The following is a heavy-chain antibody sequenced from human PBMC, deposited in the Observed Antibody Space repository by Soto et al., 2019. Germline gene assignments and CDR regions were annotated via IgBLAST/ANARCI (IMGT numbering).Heavy chain of an antibody. J-gene: IGHJ6*02. CDR1: GYTFTSYD. CDR3: ARGFSEGDYEDYYYYGMDV. D-gene: IGHD4-17*01. Sequence: GASVKVSCKASGYTFTSYDISWVRQAPGQGLEWMGWMNPNSGNTGYAQKFQGRVTMTRDTSTSTVYMELSSLRSEDTAVYYCARGFSEGDYEDYYYYGMDVWGQGTTVTVSS. V-gene: IGHV1-8*02. CDR2: MNPNSGNT.